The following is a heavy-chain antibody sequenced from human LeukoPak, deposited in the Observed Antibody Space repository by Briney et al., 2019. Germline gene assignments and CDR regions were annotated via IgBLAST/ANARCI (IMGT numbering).Heavy chain of an antibody. CDR3: AREGEGARFRRVDY. D-gene: IGHD1-26*01. J-gene: IGHJ4*02. CDR2: IYYSGST. Sequence: PGGSLRLSCAASGFTFSSYSMNWVRQAPGKGLEWIGSIYYSGSTYYNPSLKSRVTISVDTSKNQFSLKLSSVTAADTAVYYCAREGEGARFRRVDYWGQGTLVTVSS. CDR1: GFTFSSYS. V-gene: IGHV4-39*07.